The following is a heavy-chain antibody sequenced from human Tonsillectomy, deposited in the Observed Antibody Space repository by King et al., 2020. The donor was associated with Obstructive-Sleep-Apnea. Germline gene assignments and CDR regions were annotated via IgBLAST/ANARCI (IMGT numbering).Heavy chain of an antibody. CDR1: GFTFSSYA. V-gene: IGHV3-30*04. CDR3: ARDGHLIAAAGTYFDY. CDR2: ISYDGSIK. J-gene: IGHJ4*02. D-gene: IGHD6-13*01. Sequence: VQLVESGGGVVQPGRSLRLSCAASGFTFSSYAMHWVRQAPGKGLEWVAVISYDGSIKYYGDAVKGRFTISRDNSKNTRYLQMNSRRAEDTAVYYCARDGHLIAAAGTYFDYWGQGTLVTVSS.